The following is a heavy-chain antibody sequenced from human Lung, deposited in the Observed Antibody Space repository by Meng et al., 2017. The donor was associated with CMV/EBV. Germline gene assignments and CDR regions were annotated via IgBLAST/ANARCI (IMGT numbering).Heavy chain of an antibody. CDR2: INPDSGDT. CDR3: ARLFHTSLGTNYYYGMDV. D-gene: IGHD3-10*01. J-gene: IGHJ6*02. CDR1: GYTFTGYN. Sequence: ASVXVSXKASGYTFTGYNMHWVRQAPGQGLEWMGWINPDSGDTRYAEKFQGRVTLTRDTSITTAYMELSRLKSDDTAVFFCARLFHTSLGTNYYYGMDVWXQVTXVTV. V-gene: IGHV1-2*02.